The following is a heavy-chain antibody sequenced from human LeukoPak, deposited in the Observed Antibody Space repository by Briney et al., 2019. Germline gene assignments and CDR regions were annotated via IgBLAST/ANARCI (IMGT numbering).Heavy chain of an antibody. CDR3: ARDSRITIFGVVLPDY. CDR2: INWNGGST. V-gene: IGHV3-20*04. Sequence: GWSLRLSCAASGFTFDDYGMSWVRQAPGKGLEWVSGINWNGGSTGYADSVKGRFTISRDNSKNTLYLQMNSLRAEDTAVYYCARDSRITIFGVVLPDYWGQGTLVTVSS. D-gene: IGHD3-3*01. J-gene: IGHJ4*02. CDR1: GFTFDDYG.